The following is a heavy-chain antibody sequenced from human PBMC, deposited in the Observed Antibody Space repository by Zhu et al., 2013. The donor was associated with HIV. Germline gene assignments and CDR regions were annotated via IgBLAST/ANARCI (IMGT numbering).Heavy chain of an antibody. CDR2: IIPIFGTA. CDR3: ARVTGYCSSTSCIGFSGWFDP. J-gene: IGHJ5*02. V-gene: IGHV1-69*01. Sequence: QVQLVQSGAEVKKPGSSVKVSCKASGGTFSSYAISWVRQAPGQGLEWMGGIIPIFGTANYAQKFQGRVTITADESTSTAYMELSSLRSEDTAVYYCARVTGYCSSTSCIGFSGWFDPWGQGTLVTVSS. CDR1: GGTFSSYA. D-gene: IGHD2-2*01.